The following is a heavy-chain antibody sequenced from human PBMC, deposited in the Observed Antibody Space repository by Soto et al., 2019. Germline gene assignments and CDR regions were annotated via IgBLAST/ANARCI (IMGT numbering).Heavy chain of an antibody. Sequence: QVQLQESGPGLVKPSETLSLTCSVSGGSISTYYWSWIRQAPGKRLEWLGYIFHSGATNYNPSLESRVNISVDTSKSQLSLRLTSVTAADTGVYYCARALMGSFDAFDIWGQGTTVTVSS. CDR1: GGSISTYY. J-gene: IGHJ3*02. CDR2: IFHSGAT. V-gene: IGHV4-59*01. D-gene: IGHD3-16*01. CDR3: ARALMGSFDAFDI.